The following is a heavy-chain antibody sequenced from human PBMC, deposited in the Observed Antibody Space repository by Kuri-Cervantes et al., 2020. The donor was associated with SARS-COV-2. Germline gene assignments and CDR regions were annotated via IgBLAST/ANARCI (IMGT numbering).Heavy chain of an antibody. CDR3: ARIQATTVIADY. CDR1: GFSLTTSGMC. D-gene: IGHD4-11*01. Sequence: SGPTLVKPTQTLTLTCNFSGFSLTTSGMCVAWIRQPPGKALEWLARIDWDDDKYYKTSLNTRLSISKDTSKDQVVLTMTNMDPVDTATYYCARIQATTVIADYWGQGTLVTVSS. J-gene: IGHJ4*02. CDR2: IDWDDDK. V-gene: IGHV2-70*11.